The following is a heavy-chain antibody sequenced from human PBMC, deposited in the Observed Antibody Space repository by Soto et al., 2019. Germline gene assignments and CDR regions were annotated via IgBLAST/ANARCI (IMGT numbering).Heavy chain of an antibody. J-gene: IGHJ4*02. V-gene: IGHV1-8*01. CDR2: MNPNSGNT. CDR3: ARAYYDFWSGYYRGPYYFDY. CDR1: GYTFTSYD. Sequence: ASVKVSCKASGYTFTSYDINWVRQATGQGLEWMGWMNPNSGNTGYAQKFQGRVTMTRNTSISTAYMELGSLRSEDTAVYYCARAYYDFWSGYYRGPYYFDYWGQGTLVTVSS. D-gene: IGHD3-3*01.